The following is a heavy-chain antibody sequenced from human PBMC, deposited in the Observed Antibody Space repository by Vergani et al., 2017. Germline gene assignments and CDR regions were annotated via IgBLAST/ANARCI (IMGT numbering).Heavy chain of an antibody. V-gene: IGHV4-31*11. CDR3: ARERRDIVANDAFDI. CDR1: GGSISSGDHC. J-gene: IGHJ3*02. D-gene: IGHD5-12*01. CDR2: VFYSGTT. Sequence: VQLVESGPGVVKPSQPLSLTCAVSGGSISSGDHCWTWIRQPPGKGLEWIGYVFYSGTTYDNPSLRSRLTISVDTSQNQFSLKLSAVTAADTAVYYCARERRDIVANDAFDIWGQGTVVTVSS.